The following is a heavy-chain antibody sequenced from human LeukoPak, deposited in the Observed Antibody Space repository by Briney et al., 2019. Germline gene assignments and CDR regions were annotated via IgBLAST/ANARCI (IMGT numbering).Heavy chain of an antibody. CDR3: ARWSGSVTARNYYYYMDV. Sequence: SETLSLTCTVSGGSVRRGNYYWTWIRQPAGSGLEWIGRIYTSGTTDYNPSLRTRVTISVDASRNQFSLNLSSVTAADTAVYYCARWSGSVTARNYYYYMDVWGEETTVTVSS. J-gene: IGHJ6*03. CDR2: IYTSGTT. V-gene: IGHV4-61*02. CDR1: GGSVRRGNYY. D-gene: IGHD6-6*01.